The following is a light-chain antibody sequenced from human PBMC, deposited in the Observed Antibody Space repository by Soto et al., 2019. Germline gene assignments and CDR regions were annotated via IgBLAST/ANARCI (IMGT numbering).Light chain of an antibody. V-gene: IGKV3-15*01. Sequence: EIVITQSPHTVSVSPGERATLSGRASQSVSSNLAWYQQKPGQAPRLLIYGASTRATGIPARFSGSGSGTEFTLTISSLQSEDFAVYYCQQYNNWPRTFGQGTKVDIK. J-gene: IGKJ1*01. CDR1: QSVSSN. CDR2: GAS. CDR3: QQYNNWPRT.